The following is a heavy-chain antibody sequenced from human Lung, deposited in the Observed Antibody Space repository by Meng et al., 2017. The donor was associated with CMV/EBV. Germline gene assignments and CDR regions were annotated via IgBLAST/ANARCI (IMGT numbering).Heavy chain of an antibody. Sequence: GGSXRLXXAASGFTFSTYAMHWVRQAPGKGLEWVAVISYDGSNKYYADSVKGRFTISRDNSKNTLYLQMNSLRAEDTAVYYCARSREPVVPAAFDYWGQGXLVTVSS. CDR2: ISYDGSNK. J-gene: IGHJ4*02. CDR3: ARSREPVVPAAFDY. CDR1: GFTFSTYA. D-gene: IGHD2-2*01. V-gene: IGHV3-30*04.